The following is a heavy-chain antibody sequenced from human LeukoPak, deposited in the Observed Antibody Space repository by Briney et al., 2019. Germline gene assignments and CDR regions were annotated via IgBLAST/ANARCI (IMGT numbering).Heavy chain of an antibody. D-gene: IGHD5-18*01. J-gene: IGHJ4*02. V-gene: IGHV4-30-2*01. CDR3: ARSAMATLDY. CDR1: GGSISSGGYS. CDR2: IYHSGST. Sequence: SETLSLTCAVSGGSISSGGYSWSWIRQPPGKGLEWIGYIYHSGSTYYNPSLKSRVTISVDRSKNQFSLKLSSVTAADTAVYYCARSAMATLDYWGQRTLVTVSS.